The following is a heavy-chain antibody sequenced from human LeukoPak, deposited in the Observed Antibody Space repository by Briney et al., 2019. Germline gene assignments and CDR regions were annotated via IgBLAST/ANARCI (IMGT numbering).Heavy chain of an antibody. CDR2: IIPISGTA. J-gene: IGHJ4*02. CDR1: GGTFSSYA. V-gene: IGHV1-69*05. CDR3: ASIRRGYSYGRGDFDY. D-gene: IGHD5-18*01. Sequence: ASVKVSCKASGGTFSSYAISWVRQAPGQGLEWMGRIIPISGTANYAQKFQGRVTITTDESTSTAYMELSSLRSEDTAVYYCASIRRGYSYGRGDFDYWGQGTLVTVSS.